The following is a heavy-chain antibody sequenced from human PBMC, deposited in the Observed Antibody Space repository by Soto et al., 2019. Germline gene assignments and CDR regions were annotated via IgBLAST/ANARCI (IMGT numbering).Heavy chain of an antibody. CDR2: ISYDGSNK. D-gene: IGHD2-2*01. Sequence: QVQLVESGGGVVQPGRSLRLSCAASGFTFSSYGMHWVRQAPGKGLEWVAVISYDGSNKYYADSVKGRFTISRDNSKNTLYLQMNSLRAEDTAVYYCANEYQLLSLDYWGQGTLVTVSS. J-gene: IGHJ4*02. CDR1: GFTFSSYG. CDR3: ANEYQLLSLDY. V-gene: IGHV3-30*18.